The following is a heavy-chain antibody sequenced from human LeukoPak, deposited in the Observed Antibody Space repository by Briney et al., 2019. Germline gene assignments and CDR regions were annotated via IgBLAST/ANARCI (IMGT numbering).Heavy chain of an antibody. CDR2: ISGSGGST. J-gene: IGHJ4*02. D-gene: IGHD1-26*01. CDR1: GFTFSDYY. Sequence: GGSLRLSCAASGFTFSDYYMSWIRQAPGKGLEWVSAISGSGGSTYYADSVKGRFTISRDNSKNTLYLQMNSLRAEDTAVYYCAKLGGPGATSHFDYWGQGTLVTVSS. V-gene: IGHV3-23*01. CDR3: AKLGGPGATSHFDY.